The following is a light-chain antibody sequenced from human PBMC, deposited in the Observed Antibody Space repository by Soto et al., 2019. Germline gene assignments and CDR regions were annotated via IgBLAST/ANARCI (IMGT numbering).Light chain of an antibody. CDR3: QQYDNLLPLT. CDR1: QGISNY. CDR2: DAS. J-gene: IGKJ4*01. Sequence: DIQMTQSPSSLSASVGDRVTITCQASQGISNYLNWYQQKPGKAPKLLIYDASNLETGVPSRFSGSGSGTDFTFTISSLQPEDIATYYFQQYDNLLPLTFGGGTKVEIK. V-gene: IGKV1-33*01.